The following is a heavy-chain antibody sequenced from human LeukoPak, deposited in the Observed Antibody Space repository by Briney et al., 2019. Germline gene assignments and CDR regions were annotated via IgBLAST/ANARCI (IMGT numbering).Heavy chain of an antibody. D-gene: IGHD3-22*01. CDR2: IYHSGST. CDR3: ARSIDYYDSSGYSFSDY. V-gene: IGHV4-38-2*01. J-gene: IGHJ4*02. Sequence: PSETLSLTCAVSGYSISSGYYWGWIRQPPGKGLEWIGSIYHSGSTHYNPSLKSRVTISVDTAKNQFSLKLSSVTAADTAVYYCARSIDYYDSSGYSFSDYWGQGTLVTVSS. CDR1: GYSISSGYY.